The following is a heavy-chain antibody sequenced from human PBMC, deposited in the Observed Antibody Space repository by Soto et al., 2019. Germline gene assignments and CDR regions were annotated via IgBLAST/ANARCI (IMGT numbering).Heavy chain of an antibody. J-gene: IGHJ4*02. CDR1: GFTFSSYA. Sequence: PGGSLRLSCAASGFTFSSYAMSWVRQAPGKGLEWVSALSGSGGSTYYADSVKGRFTISRDNSKNTLYLQMNSLRAEDTAVYYCAKDRNAFGGFIFIRPLRVEYWGQGTLDTVSS. D-gene: IGHD3-16*02. CDR3: AKDRNAFGGFIFIRPLRVEY. V-gene: IGHV3-23*01. CDR2: LSGSGGST.